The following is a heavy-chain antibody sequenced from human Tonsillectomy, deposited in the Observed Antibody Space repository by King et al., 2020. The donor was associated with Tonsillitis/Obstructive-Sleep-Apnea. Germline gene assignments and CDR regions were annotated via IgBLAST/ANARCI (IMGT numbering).Heavy chain of an antibody. CDR1: GGSISSYY. CDR2: IYYSVST. V-gene: IGHV4-59*01. Sequence: VQLQESGPGLVKPSETLSLTCTVSGGSISSYYWSWIRQPPGKGLEWIGYIYYSVSTNYNPSLKSRVTISVDTSKNQFSLKLSSVTAADTAVYYCASGGGYRGYDSFDYWGQGTLVTVSS. J-gene: IGHJ4*02. CDR3: ASGGGYRGYDSFDY. D-gene: IGHD5-12*01.